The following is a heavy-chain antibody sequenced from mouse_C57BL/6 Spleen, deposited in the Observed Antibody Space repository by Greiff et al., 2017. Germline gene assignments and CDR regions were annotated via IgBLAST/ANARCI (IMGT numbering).Heavy chain of an antibody. D-gene: IGHD1-1*01. CDR1: GYTFTDYY. CDR3: AYGHYGVFAY. CDR2: INPNNGGT. Sequence: VQLQQSGPELVKPGASVKISCKASGYTFTDYYMNWVKQSHGKSLEWIGDINPNNGGTSYNQKFKGKATLTVDKSSSTAYMELRSLTSEDSAVYYCAYGHYGVFAYWGQGTLVTVSA. J-gene: IGHJ3*01. V-gene: IGHV1-26*01.